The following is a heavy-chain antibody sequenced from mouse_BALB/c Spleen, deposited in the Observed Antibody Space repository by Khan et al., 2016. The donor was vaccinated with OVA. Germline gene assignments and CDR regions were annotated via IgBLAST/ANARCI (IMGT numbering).Heavy chain of an antibody. J-gene: IGHJ3*01. D-gene: IGHD4-1*01. CDR3: TSDYWDVFDY. Sequence: VHVKQSGAEIVKPGASVKLSCTASGFNIKDTYMHWVKQRPEQGLEWIGRIDPANGNTKYDPKFQGKATLTADTSSNTAYLQLSSLTSEDTAVYYCTSDYWDVFDYWGQGTLVTVSA. CDR1: GFNIKDTY. V-gene: IGHV14-3*02. CDR2: IDPANGNT.